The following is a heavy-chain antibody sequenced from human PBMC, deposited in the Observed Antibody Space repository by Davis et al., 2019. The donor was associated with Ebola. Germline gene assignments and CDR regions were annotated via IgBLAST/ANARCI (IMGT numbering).Heavy chain of an antibody. Sequence: SVKVSCKASGFTFTSSAIQWVRQARGQRLEWIGWIVVGSGNTNYAQKFQGRVTITADKSTSTAYMELSSLRSEDTAVYYCARDKTSYVYYYYGMDVWGQGTTVTVSS. J-gene: IGHJ6*02. CDR2: IVVGSGNT. V-gene: IGHV1-58*02. D-gene: IGHD3-16*01. CDR3: ARDKTSYVYYYYGMDV. CDR1: GFTFTSSA.